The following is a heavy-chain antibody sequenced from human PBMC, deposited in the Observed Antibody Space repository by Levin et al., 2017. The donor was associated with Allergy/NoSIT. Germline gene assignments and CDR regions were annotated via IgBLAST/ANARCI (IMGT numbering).Heavy chain of an antibody. D-gene: IGHD3-10*01. Sequence: VASVKVSCKVSGYTLTELSMHWVRQAPGKGLEWMGGLDPEDGETIYAQKFQGRVTMTEDTSTDTAYMELSSLRSEDTAVYYCATDRVITMVRGVTPNAVFDPWGQGTLVTVSS. CDR1: GYTLTELS. J-gene: IGHJ5*02. CDR3: ATDRVITMVRGVTPNAVFDP. V-gene: IGHV1-24*01. CDR2: LDPEDGET.